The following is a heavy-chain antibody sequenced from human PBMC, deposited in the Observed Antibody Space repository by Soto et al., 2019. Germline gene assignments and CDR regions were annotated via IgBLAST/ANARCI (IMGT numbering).Heavy chain of an antibody. CDR2: MNPNSGNT. CDR3: ARGLIAPRYYYDSSGDNAFDI. J-gene: IGHJ3*02. Sequence: ASVKVSCKASGYTFTSSDINWVRQATGQGLEWMGWMNPNSGNTGYAQKFQGRVTMTRNTSISTAYMELSSLRSEDTAVYYCARGLIAPRYYYDSSGDNAFDIWG. D-gene: IGHD3-22*01. V-gene: IGHV1-8*02. CDR1: GYTFTSSD.